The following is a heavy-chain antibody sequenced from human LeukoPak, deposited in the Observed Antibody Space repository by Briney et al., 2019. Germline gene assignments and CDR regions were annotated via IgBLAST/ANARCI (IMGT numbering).Heavy chain of an antibody. V-gene: IGHV3-64*01. CDR2: ISSNGGST. D-gene: IGHD2-21*01. CDR3: ARGDWL. Sequence: GGSLRLSCAVSGFTVSSNYMSWVRQAPGKGLEYVSAISSNGGSTYYANSVKGRFTISRDNSKNTLYLQMGSLRAEDMAVYYCARGDWLWGQGTMVTVSS. CDR1: GFTVSSNY. J-gene: IGHJ3*01.